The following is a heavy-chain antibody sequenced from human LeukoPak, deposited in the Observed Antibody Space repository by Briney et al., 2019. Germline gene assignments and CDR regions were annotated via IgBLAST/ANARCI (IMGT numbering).Heavy chain of an antibody. CDR2: IYYSGST. D-gene: IGHD3-10*01. V-gene: IGHV4-59*01. CDR1: GGSISSYY. CDR3: ARALYYGSGSGMDV. Sequence: SETLSLTCTVSGGSISSYYWSWIRQPPGKGLEWIGYIYYSGSTNYNPSLKSRVTISVDTSKNQFSLELSSVTAADTAVYYCARALYYGSGSGMDVWGKGTTVTVPS. J-gene: IGHJ6*04.